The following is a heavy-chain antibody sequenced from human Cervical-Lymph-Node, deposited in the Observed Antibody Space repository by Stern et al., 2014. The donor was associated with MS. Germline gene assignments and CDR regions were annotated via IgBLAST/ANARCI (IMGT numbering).Heavy chain of an antibody. CDR1: GYTFTAYY. CDR2: INPNSGDP. Sequence: QLVQSGAEVKKPGASVKVSCKSSGYTFTAYYMHWVRQAPGQGLEWMGRINPNSGDPTYAQKFQGRVTMTRDTSVSTAYMELSRLRFDDTAVYYCATAGYYLGSGSYGGDWFDPWGQGTLVTVSS. CDR3: ATAGYYLGSGSYGGDWFDP. D-gene: IGHD3-10*01. J-gene: IGHJ5*02. V-gene: IGHV1-2*06.